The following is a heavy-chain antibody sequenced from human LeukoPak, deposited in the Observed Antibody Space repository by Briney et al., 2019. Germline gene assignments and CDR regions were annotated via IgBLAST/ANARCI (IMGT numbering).Heavy chain of an antibody. CDR1: GGSISSYY. Sequence: SETLSLTCTVSGGSISSYYWSWIRQPPGKGLEWIGYVSYSGSTNYNPSLKSRVTISVDTSKNQFSLKLSSVTAADTAVYYCARHYISGYFFDYWGQGTLVTVSS. V-gene: IGHV4-59*08. J-gene: IGHJ4*02. CDR2: VSYSGST. D-gene: IGHD1-14*01. CDR3: ARHYISGYFFDY.